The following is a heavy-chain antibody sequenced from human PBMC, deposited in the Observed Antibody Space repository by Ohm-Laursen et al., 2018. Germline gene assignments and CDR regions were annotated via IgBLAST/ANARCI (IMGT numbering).Heavy chain of an antibody. CDR2: IKQDGSEK. J-gene: IGHJ4*02. CDR1: GFTFSSYW. D-gene: IGHD6-13*01. V-gene: IGHV3-7*04. Sequence: SLRLSCAASGFTFSSYWMSWVRQAPGKGLEWVANIKQDGSEKYYVDSVKGRFTISRDNAKNSLYLQMNSLRAEDTAVYYCARAGTYSSRSAPANFDYWGQGTLVTVSS. CDR3: ARAGTYSSRSAPANFDY.